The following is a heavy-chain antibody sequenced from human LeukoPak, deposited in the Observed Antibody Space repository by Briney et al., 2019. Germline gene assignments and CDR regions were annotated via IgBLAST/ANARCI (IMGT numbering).Heavy chain of an antibody. D-gene: IGHD3-10*01. CDR2: IYYSGST. CDR1: GGSISSYY. V-gene: IGHV4-59*01. Sequence: SETLSLTCTVSGGSISSYYWSWIRQLPGKGLEWIGYIYYSGSTNYNPSPKSRVTISVDTSKNQFSLKLSSVTAADTAVYYCARGPGVFHFDYWGQGTLVTVSS. J-gene: IGHJ4*02. CDR3: ARGPGVFHFDY.